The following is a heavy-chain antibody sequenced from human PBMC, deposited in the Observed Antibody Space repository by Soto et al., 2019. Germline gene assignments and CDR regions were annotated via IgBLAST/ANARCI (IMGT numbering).Heavy chain of an antibody. CDR1: GFSISNYW. V-gene: IGHV3-7*05. Sequence: EVQLVESGGGLVQSGGSLRLSCAATGFSISNYWMSWVRQGPGKGPEWVANIKQDASEKYYVDSVTGRFTISRDNAENSLYLQMTSLRAEDTAVYHCARSLSAIPGESWGQGTLVTVSS. J-gene: IGHJ5*02. CDR2: IKQDASEK. D-gene: IGHD2-21*01. CDR3: ARSLSAIPGES.